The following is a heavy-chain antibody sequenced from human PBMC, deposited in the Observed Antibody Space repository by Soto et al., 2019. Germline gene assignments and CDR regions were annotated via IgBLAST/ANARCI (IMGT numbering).Heavy chain of an antibody. D-gene: IGHD4-17*01. CDR2: IYSGGST. CDR3: ARLDEDYGRDY. V-gene: IGHV3-66*04. J-gene: IGHJ4*02. Sequence: PGGSLRRSCAASGFTVSSNYMSCVRQAPGKGLEWVSVIYSGGSTYYADSVKGRFTISRDNSKNTLYLQMNSLRAEDTAVYYCARLDEDYGRDYWGQGTLVTVSS. CDR1: GFTVSSNY.